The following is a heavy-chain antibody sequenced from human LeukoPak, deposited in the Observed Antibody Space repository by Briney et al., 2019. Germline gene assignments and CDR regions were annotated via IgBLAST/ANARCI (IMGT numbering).Heavy chain of an antibody. D-gene: IGHD3-22*01. J-gene: IGHJ4*02. CDR2: ISVGSNYI. V-gene: IGHV3-21*01. CDR1: GYTFSSYI. Sequence: PGGSLRLSCAASGYTFSSYIINWVRQAPGKGLEWVSSISVGSNYIYYADSVRGRFSISRDDARNSLYLQMDSLRGDDTAVYYCARLRRNSDRSGYYYYYDYWGQGTLVTVSS. CDR3: ARLRRNSDRSGYYYYYDY.